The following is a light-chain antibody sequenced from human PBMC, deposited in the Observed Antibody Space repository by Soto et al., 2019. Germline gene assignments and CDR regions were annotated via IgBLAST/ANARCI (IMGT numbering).Light chain of an antibody. Sequence: DIQMTQSPSSLSASVGDRVTITCRASQTIRRYLDWYQQKPGKAPRLLIYAASSLQSGVPSRFSGSGSATDFTLTISSLQPEDFATYYCQQSYNPPYTFGQGTKLEIK. J-gene: IGKJ2*01. CDR2: AAS. V-gene: IGKV1-39*01. CDR1: QTIRRY. CDR3: QQSYNPPYT.